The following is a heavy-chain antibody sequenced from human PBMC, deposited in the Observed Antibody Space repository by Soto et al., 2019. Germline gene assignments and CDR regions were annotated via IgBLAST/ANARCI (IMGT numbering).Heavy chain of an antibody. V-gene: IGHV3-74*01. D-gene: IGHD2-2*01. J-gene: IGHJ5*02. CDR3: FVVPAANGFDP. CDR1: GFTFSSYW. Sequence: GGSLRLSCAASGFTFSSYWMHWVRQAPGKGLVWVSRINSDGSSTSYADSVKGRFTISRDNAKNTLYLQMNSLRAEDTAVYYCFVVPAANGFDPWGQGTLVTVSS. CDR2: INSDGSST.